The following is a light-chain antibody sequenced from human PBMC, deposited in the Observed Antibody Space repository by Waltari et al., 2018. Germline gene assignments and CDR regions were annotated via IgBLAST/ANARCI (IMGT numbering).Light chain of an antibody. CDR3: ATWDDSLNVPL. CDR1: TSNIAINT. V-gene: IGLV1-44*01. Sequence: QSVLTQPPSASGTPGQRVAISCSGSTSNIAINTVNWYQQLPGAAPKLLIYSRNQRPSVVPARFSGSKSGTTASLAISGLQSEDEADYYCATWDDSLNVPLFGGGTKLTVL. J-gene: IGLJ2*01. CDR2: SRN.